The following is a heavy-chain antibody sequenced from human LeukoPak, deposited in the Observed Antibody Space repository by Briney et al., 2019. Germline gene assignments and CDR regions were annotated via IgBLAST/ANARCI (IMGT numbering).Heavy chain of an antibody. CDR1: GFTISSHA. CDR2: ISSNGGTT. D-gene: IGHD4-17*01. V-gene: IGHV3-64*01. Sequence: GGSLRLSCEASGFTISSHAMHWARQAPGQGLEYVSVISSNGGTTYYASSVKGRFTVSRDNSKNTLYLQMASLRAEDMAVYYCARASVTSWKYGMDVWGQGTTVTVSS. CDR3: ARASVTSWKYGMDV. J-gene: IGHJ6*02.